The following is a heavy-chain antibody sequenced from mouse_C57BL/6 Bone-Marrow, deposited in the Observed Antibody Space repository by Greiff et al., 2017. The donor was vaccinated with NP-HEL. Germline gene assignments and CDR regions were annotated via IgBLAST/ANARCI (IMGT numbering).Heavy chain of an antibody. J-gene: IGHJ2*01. D-gene: IGHD1-1*01. CDR1: GFTFSSYG. CDR3: ARRGIYYYGSSHFDY. CDR2: ISSGGSYT. Sequence: EVQLQQSGGDLVKPGGSLKLSCAASGFTFSSYGMSWVRQTPDKRLEWVATISSGGSYTYYPDSVKGRFTISRDNAKNTLYLQMSSLKSEDTAMYYCARRGIYYYGSSHFDYWGQGTTLTVSS. V-gene: IGHV5-6*01.